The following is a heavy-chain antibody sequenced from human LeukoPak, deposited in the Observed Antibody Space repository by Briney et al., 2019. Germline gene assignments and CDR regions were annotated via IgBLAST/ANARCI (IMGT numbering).Heavy chain of an antibody. V-gene: IGHV3-23*01. Sequence: GESLRLSCAASGFTFSSYGMSWVRQAPGKGLEWVSAISGSGGSTYYADSMKGRFTISRDNSKNTLYLQMHSLRAEDTAVYYCAKDYGDYGFGDYWGQGTLVTVSS. CDR2: ISGSGGST. J-gene: IGHJ4*02. CDR1: GFTFSSYG. D-gene: IGHD4-17*01. CDR3: AKDYGDYGFGDY.